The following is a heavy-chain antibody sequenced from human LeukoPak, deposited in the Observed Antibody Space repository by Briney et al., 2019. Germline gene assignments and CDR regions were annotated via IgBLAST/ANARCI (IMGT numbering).Heavy chain of an antibody. D-gene: IGHD6-19*01. CDR1: GGSISSGSYY. V-gene: IGHV4-61*02. CDR3: ARGLPVAGTYYYYYYYMDV. CDR2: IYSSGST. Sequence: PSETLSLTCTVSGGSISSGSYYWSWIRQPAGKGLEWIGRIYSSGSTKYNPSLKSRVTISVDTSKNQFSLKLSSVTAADTAVYYCARGLPVAGTYYYYYYYMDVWGKGTTVTVSS. J-gene: IGHJ6*03.